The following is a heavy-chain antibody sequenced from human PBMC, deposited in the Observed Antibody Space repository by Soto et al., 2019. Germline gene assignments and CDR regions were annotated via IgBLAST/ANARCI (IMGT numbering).Heavy chain of an antibody. CDR3: ARGSHYDILTGYPFPWFDP. Sequence: KPSETLSLTCTVSGGSISSYYWSWIRQPPGKGLEWIGYIYYSGSTNYNPSLKSRVTISVDTSKNQFSLKLSSVTAADTAVYYCARGSHYDILTGYPFPWFDPWGQGTLVTVSS. V-gene: IGHV4-59*01. CDR1: GGSISSYY. D-gene: IGHD3-9*01. CDR2: IYYSGST. J-gene: IGHJ5*02.